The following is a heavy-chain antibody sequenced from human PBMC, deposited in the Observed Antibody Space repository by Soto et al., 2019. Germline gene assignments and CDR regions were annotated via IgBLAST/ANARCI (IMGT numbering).Heavy chain of an antibody. CDR3: ARDLWGYCGTDCYPLDV. V-gene: IGHV4-59*11. CDR1: YFGTHY. Sequence: PSETLSLTCTGAYFGTHYCSWIRQPPGKGLEWVGYMYNTGSTVYNPSFKSRVTISVDTSKNQFSLKLNSVTAADTAVYYCARDLWGYCGTDCYPLDVWGQGTTVTAP. J-gene: IGHJ6*02. CDR2: MYNTGST. D-gene: IGHD2-21*02.